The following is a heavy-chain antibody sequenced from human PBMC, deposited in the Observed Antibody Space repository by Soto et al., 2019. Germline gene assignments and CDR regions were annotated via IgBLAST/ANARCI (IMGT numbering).Heavy chain of an antibody. J-gene: IGHJ6*03. CDR2: IIPILGIA. CDR1: GGTFSSYT. Sequence: ASVKVSCKASGGTFSSYTISWVRQAPGQGLEWMGRIIPILGIANYAQKFQGRVTITADKSTSTAYMELSSLRSEDTAVYYCASFEWQQLADYYYYYYMDVWGKGTTVTVSS. D-gene: IGHD6-13*01. CDR3: ASFEWQQLADYYYYYYMDV. V-gene: IGHV1-69*02.